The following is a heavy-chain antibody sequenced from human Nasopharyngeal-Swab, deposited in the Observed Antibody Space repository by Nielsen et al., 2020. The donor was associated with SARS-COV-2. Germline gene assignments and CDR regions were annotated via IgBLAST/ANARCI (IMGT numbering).Heavy chain of an antibody. CDR3: ASAHRAYGDSGYYPLDY. Sequence: GESLKISCAAPGFKLNYYSMNWVRPAPREGPEGGSYIKSSSGIIYYADSVKGRFTISRDNAKNLLYLQMNSLRAEDTAVYYCASAHRAYGDSGYYPLDYWGKGTLVTVSS. D-gene: IGHD3-22*01. V-gene: IGHV3-48*04. CDR2: IKSSSGII. CDR1: GFKLNYYS. J-gene: IGHJ4*02.